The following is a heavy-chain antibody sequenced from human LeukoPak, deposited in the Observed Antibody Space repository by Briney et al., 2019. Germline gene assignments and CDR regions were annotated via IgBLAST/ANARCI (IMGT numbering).Heavy chain of an antibody. J-gene: IGHJ5*02. CDR2: ISSDGSNK. CDR3: ARDPIVGATRWFDP. CDR1: GFTFSSYG. D-gene: IGHD1-26*01. Sequence: GGSLRLSCAASGFTFSSYGMHWVRQAPGKGLEWVAVISSDGSNKYYADSVKGRFTISRDNSKNTLYLQMNSLRAEDTAVYYCARDPIVGATRWFDPWGQGTLVTVSS. V-gene: IGHV3-30*03.